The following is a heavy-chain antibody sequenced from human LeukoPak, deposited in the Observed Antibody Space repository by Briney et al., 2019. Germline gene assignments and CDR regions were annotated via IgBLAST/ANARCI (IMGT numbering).Heavy chain of an antibody. CDR1: GGSISSGDYY. V-gene: IGHV4-61*02. CDR3: ARDLKDSSGCDY. CDR2: IYTSGST. Sequence: SETLSLTCTVSGGSISSGDYYWSWIRQPPGKGLEWIGRIYTSGSTNYNPSLKSRVTISVDTSKNQFSLKLSSVTAADTAVYYCARDLKDSSGCDYWGQGTLVTVSS. J-gene: IGHJ4*02. D-gene: IGHD3-22*01.